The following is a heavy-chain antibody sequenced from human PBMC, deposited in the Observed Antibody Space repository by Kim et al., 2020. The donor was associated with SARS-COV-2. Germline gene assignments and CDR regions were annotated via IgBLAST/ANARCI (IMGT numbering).Heavy chain of an antibody. CDR2: FYYSGST. Sequence: SETLSLTCTVSGGSIDSTISYWAWIRQPPGRGLEWIGTFYYSGSTYYNPSLRSRVTISVNTSRSQFSLKLTSVTAADTAVYYCARKNGGSFDFWGQGNLVTVSS. CDR3: ARKNGGSFDF. CDR1: GGSIDSTISY. D-gene: IGHD2-15*01. V-gene: IGHV4-39*01. J-gene: IGHJ4*02.